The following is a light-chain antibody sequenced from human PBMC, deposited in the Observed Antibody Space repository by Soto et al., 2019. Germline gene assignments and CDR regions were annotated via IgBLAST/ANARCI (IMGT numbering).Light chain of an antibody. CDR3: ASYSSADSWV. J-gene: IGLJ3*02. CDR1: SSDVGAFNR. V-gene: IGLV2-14*01. CDR2: EVT. Sequence: QSVLTQPASLSGSPGQSISICCTGSSSDVGAFNRVSWYQHHPRTAPQLILHEVTNRPSGISNRFSGSKSANTASLTSSALRAEDEANYYCASYSSADSWVFGGGTKLTVL.